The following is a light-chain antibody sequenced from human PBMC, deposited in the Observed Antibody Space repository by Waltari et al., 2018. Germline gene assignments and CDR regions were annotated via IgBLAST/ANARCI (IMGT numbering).Light chain of an antibody. J-gene: IGLJ1*01. V-gene: IGLV2-11*01. CDR2: DVS. CDR3: CSYADNNTYL. Sequence: QSALTQPRSVSGSPGQSVTISCTGTSSDVCSYLYVSCYQQRPGKAPKLLIYDVSYRPSGVPDRFSGSKSGNTASLSISGLQAEDEAEYYCCSYADNNTYLFGTGTQVTV. CDR1: SSDVCSYLY.